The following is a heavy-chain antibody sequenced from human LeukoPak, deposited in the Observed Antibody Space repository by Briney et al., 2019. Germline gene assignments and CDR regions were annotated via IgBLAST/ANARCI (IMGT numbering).Heavy chain of an antibody. CDR2: IYSGGST. V-gene: IGHV3-53*01. J-gene: IGHJ6*02. Sequence: PGGSLRLSCAASGFTVSSNYMSWVRQAPGKGLEWVSVIYSGGSTYYADSVKGRFTISRDNSKNTLYLQMSSLRAEDTAVYYCARQWLAGPYGMDVWGQGTTVTVSS. D-gene: IGHD6-19*01. CDR1: GFTVSSNY. CDR3: ARQWLAGPYGMDV.